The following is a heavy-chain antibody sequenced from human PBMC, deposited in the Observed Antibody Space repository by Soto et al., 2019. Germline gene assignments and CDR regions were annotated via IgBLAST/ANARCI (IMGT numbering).Heavy chain of an antibody. J-gene: IGHJ4*02. Sequence: QVQVVQSGAEVKKPESSVKVSCKPSGGTFNTYTFNWVRLAPGHGLEWMGRFIPILDMANYAQKFQDRVTITADRSTFTAYMELNSLTSDDTAVYYCAITYCRDNSCPRDFDFWGPGTRVTVSS. CDR1: GGTFNTYT. CDR3: AITYCRDNSCPRDFDF. CDR2: FIPILDMA. V-gene: IGHV1-69*02. D-gene: IGHD2-21*01.